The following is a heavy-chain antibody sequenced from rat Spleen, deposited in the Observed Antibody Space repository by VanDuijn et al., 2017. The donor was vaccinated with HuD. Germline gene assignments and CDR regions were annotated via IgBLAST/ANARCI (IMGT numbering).Heavy chain of an antibody. D-gene: IGHD1-7*01. J-gene: IGHJ2*01. CDR2: ITNTGGST. V-gene: IGHV5-31*01. Sequence: EVQLVESGGGLVQPGRSLKLSCVASGFTFNNYWMTWIRQAPGKGLEWVASITNTGGSTYYPDSVKGRFTISRDNAKSTLYLQMNSLRSEDTATYYCTRDPRILRVPPLDYWGQGVMVTVSS. CDR3: TRDPRILRVPPLDY. CDR1: GFTFNNYW.